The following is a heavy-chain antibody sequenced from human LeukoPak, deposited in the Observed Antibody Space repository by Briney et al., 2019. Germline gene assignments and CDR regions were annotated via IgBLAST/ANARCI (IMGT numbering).Heavy chain of an antibody. Sequence: HPGGSLRLSCVTSGFSFSTSWMNWVRQAPGKGLEWVANIKEDGSVKNYADSVKGRFTISRDNAKNSLYLDINCLRAEDTAVYYCARQWGWFTSGWWLDTLDVWGQGSMVIVSS. CDR3: ARQWGWFTSGWWLDTLDV. CDR2: IKEDGSVK. J-gene: IGHJ3*01. CDR1: GFSFSTSW. D-gene: IGHD6-19*01. V-gene: IGHV3-7*01.